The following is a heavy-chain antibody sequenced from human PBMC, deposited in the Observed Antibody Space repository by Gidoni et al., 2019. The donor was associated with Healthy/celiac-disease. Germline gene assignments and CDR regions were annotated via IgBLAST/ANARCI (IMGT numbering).Heavy chain of an antibody. D-gene: IGHD3-22*01. CDR2: INAGNGNT. J-gene: IGHJ4*02. CDR1: GYTFTSYA. Sequence: QVQLVQSGAEVKKPGASVKVSCKASGYTFTSYAMHWVRQAPGQRLEWMGWINAGNGNTKYSQKFQGRVTITRDTSASTAYMELSSLRSEDTAVYYCARGNYYDSSGYVIFFDYWGQGTLVTVSS. CDR3: ARGNYYDSSGYVIFFDY. V-gene: IGHV1-3*01.